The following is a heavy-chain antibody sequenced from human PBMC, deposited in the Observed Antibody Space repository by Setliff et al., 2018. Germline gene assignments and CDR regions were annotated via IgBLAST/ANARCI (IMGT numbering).Heavy chain of an antibody. J-gene: IGHJ6*03. D-gene: IGHD3-10*01. CDR2: ITPMFGT. CDR1: GYTFTTYG. V-gene: IGHV1-69*13. Sequence: GASVKVSCKASGYTFTTYGVAWVRQAPGQGLEWMGGITPMFGTNYAQKFQGRVTITADESTSTAYMELSSLGSEDTAVYYCAGGQPLVRKYYYYMDVWGKGTTVTVS. CDR3: AGGQPLVRKYYYYMDV.